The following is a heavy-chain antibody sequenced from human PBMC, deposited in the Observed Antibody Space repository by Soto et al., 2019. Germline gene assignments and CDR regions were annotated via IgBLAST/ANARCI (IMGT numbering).Heavy chain of an antibody. V-gene: IGHV4-39*01. J-gene: IGHJ6*02. D-gene: IGHD2-15*01. CDR2: IYYSGST. CDR1: GGSISSSSYY. Sequence: SETLSLTCTFSGGSISSSSYYWGWNRQPPGKGLEWIGSIYYSGSTYYNPSLKSRVTISVDTSKNQFSLKLSSVTAADTAVYYCARLAGLTHSFPAYYYGMDVWGQGTTVTVSS. CDR3: ARLAGLTHSFPAYYYGMDV.